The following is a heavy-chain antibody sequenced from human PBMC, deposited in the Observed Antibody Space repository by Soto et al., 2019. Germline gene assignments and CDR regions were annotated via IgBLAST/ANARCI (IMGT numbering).Heavy chain of an antibody. J-gene: IGHJ4*02. CDR1: GYTFTGYY. CDR3: ARVSGNDYNYVFDS. V-gene: IGHV1-2*02. CDR2: INPNSGGT. Sequence: ASVKVSCKASGYTFTGYYMHWVRQAPGQGLEWMGWINPNSGGTNYAQKFQGRVTMTRDTSISTAYMELSRLRPDDTAVYYCARVSGNDYNYVFDSWGQGTLVNVSS. D-gene: IGHD4-4*01.